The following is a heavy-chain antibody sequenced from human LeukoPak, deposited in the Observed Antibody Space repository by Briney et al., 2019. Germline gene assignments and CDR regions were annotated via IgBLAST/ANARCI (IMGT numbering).Heavy chain of an antibody. D-gene: IGHD3-22*01. V-gene: IGHV4-39*01. CDR3: ARLYYDTSGYFDY. CDR2: IYYSGST. J-gene: IGHJ4*02. Sequence: PSETLSLTCTVSGGSISSSSYYWGWIRQPPGKGLEWIGSIYYSGSTYYNPSLKSRFTISVDTSKNQFSLKLSSVTAADTAVYYCARLYYDTSGYFDYWGQGTLVTVSS. CDR1: GGSISSSSYY.